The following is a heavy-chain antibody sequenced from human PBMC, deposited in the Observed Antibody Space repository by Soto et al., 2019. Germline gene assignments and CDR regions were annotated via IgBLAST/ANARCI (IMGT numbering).Heavy chain of an antibody. CDR1: GIDFRNTW. J-gene: IGHJ4*02. D-gene: IGHD1-1*01. V-gene: IGHV3-74*01. CDR2: INSDGTSI. CDR3: AKDWYQTIDH. Sequence: GGSLRLSCAASGIDFRNTWIHWVRQVPGKGLVWVSRINSDGTSIIYADFVKGRFTFSRDNAKNTVYLQMSSLRVEDTAVYYCAKDWYQTIDHWCQGSPVTVSS.